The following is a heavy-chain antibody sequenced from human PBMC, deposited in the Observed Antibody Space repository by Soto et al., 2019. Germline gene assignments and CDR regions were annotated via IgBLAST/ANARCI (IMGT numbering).Heavy chain of an antibody. D-gene: IGHD6-19*01. CDR1: GGSFSGYY. CDR2: INHSGST. J-gene: IGHJ4*02. V-gene: IGHV4-34*01. Sequence: TSETLSLTCAVYGGSFSGYYWSWIRQPPGKGLEWIGEINHSGSTNYNPSLKSRVTISVDTSKNQFSLKLSSVTAADTAVYYCARDLSSGWYPSRIYFDYWGQGTLVTVSS. CDR3: ARDLSSGWYPSRIYFDY.